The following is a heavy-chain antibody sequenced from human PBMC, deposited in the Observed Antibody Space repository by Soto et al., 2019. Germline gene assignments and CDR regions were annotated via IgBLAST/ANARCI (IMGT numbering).Heavy chain of an antibody. J-gene: IGHJ4*02. V-gene: IGHV4-39*01. Sequence: SETLSLTCTVSGGSITSSSYYWGWVRQPPGKGFEWIGNMRYSGETHSDPSLQSRVTISVDTPKSQFSLGLTSVTAADTAIYFCVCSLGPTTGIDYWGQGILVTVSS. D-gene: IGHD1-26*01. CDR2: MRYSGET. CDR1: GGSITSSSYY. CDR3: VCSLGPTTGIDY.